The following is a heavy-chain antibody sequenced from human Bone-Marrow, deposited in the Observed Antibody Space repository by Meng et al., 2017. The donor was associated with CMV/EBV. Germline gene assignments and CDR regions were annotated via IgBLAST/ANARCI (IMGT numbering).Heavy chain of an antibody. CDR2: IYSGGST. V-gene: IGHV3-53*01. CDR3: ARDLGAGVKPTLAVDY. CDR1: GFAVSSNY. J-gene: IGHJ4*02. Sequence: GGSLRLSCAASGFAVSSNYMSWVRQAPGKGLEWVSVIYSGGSTYYADSVKGRFTISRDNSKNTLYLQMNSLRAEDTAVYYCARDLGAGVKPTLAVDYWGQGTLVTVSS. D-gene: IGHD3-10*01.